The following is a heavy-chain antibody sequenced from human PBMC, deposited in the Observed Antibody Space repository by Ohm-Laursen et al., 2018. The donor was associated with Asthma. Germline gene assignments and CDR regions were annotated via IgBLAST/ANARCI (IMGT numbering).Heavy chain of an antibody. Sequence: SLRLSCAASGFTFSSYGMHWVRQAPGKGLEWVAVISYDGSNKYYADSVKGRFTISRDNSKNSLYLQMNSLRAEDTAVYYCASAAENIVVVTAIPWYWGQGTLVTVSS. CDR2: ISYDGSNK. J-gene: IGHJ4*02. V-gene: IGHV3-30*03. D-gene: IGHD2-21*02. CDR3: ASAAENIVVVTAIPWY. CDR1: GFTFSSYG.